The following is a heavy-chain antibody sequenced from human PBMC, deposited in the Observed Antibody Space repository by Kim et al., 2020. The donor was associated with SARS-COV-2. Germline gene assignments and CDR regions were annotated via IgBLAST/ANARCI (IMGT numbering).Heavy chain of an antibody. CDR3: ARSSLLDFDY. CDR1: GYTFTDYH. J-gene: IGHJ4*02. Sequence: ASVKVSCKASGYTFTDYHMHWVRQAPGQGLEWMGRLSANSGDTNYPQKFQVRVTMTRETSISTVYLELTRLRSDDTAVYYCARSSLLDFDYWGQGTLVTV. D-gene: IGHD2-15*01. V-gene: IGHV1-2*06. CDR2: LSANSGDT.